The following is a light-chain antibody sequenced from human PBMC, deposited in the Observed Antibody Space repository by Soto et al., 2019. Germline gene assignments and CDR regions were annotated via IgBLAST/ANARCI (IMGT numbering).Light chain of an antibody. V-gene: IGKV1-39*01. Sequence: DIQMTQSPSSLSASVGDRVTITCRASQTISSYLNWYQQRPGKAPKLLIYAASSLQSGVPSRFSGSGSGTDFSLTISDLQPEDFASYYCQQSFSNPLTFGGGTKVYIK. CDR3: QQSFSNPLT. CDR2: AAS. J-gene: IGKJ4*01. CDR1: QTISSY.